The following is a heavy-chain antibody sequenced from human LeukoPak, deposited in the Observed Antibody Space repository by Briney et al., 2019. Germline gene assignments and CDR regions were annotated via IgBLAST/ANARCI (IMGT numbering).Heavy chain of an antibody. Sequence: GASVKVSCKASGYTFTRYYIHWVRQAPGQGLEWMGWINPNSGGTNYAQKFQGRVTMTRDTSISTAYMDLTRLRSDDTAVYYCARDTHDYGNYWGQGTLVTVSS. CDR1: GYTFTRYY. V-gene: IGHV1-2*02. D-gene: IGHD4-17*01. J-gene: IGHJ4*02. CDR2: INPNSGGT. CDR3: ARDTHDYGNY.